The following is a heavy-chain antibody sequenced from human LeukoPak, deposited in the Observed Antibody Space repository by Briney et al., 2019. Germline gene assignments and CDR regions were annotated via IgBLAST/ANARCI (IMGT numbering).Heavy chain of an antibody. D-gene: IGHD6-19*01. V-gene: IGHV4-34*01. Sequence: ASETLSLTCAVYGGSFSGYYWSWIRQPPGKGLEWIGEINHSGNTNYNPSLKSRVTISVDTSKNQFSLKLSSVTAADTAVYYCAGLGGRAVAGTRVDYWGQGTLVTVSS. CDR1: GGSFSGYY. J-gene: IGHJ4*02. CDR3: AGLGGRAVAGTRVDY. CDR2: INHSGNT.